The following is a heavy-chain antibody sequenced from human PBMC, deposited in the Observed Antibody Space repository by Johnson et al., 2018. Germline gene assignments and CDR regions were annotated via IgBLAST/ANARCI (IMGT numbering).Heavy chain of an antibody. CDR2: IKPYGTEK. Sequence: VQLVQSGGGLVQPGRSXRLSCAASGFTFSNYWLSWVRQTPGKGLEWLANIKPYGTEKYYMESVKGRFTISIDNAKNSLYLQINGLRAEDTAVYYCPRTGGYSSDGRTSYAFDIWGQGTMVTVSS. CDR3: PRTGGYSSDGRTSYAFDI. D-gene: IGHD2-15*01. J-gene: IGHJ3*02. V-gene: IGHV3-7*01. CDR1: GFTFSNYW.